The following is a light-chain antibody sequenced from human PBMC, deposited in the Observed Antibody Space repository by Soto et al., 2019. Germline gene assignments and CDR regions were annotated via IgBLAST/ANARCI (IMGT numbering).Light chain of an antibody. CDR1: SSDVGSYNL. Sequence: QSAMTQPASVSGSPGQSITISCTGTSSDVGSYNLVSWYQQHPGKAPKLMIYERSKRPSGVSNRFSGSKSGNTASLTISGLQAEDEADYYCCSYAGSFYVFGTGTKVTVL. CDR3: CSYAGSFYV. J-gene: IGLJ1*01. CDR2: ERS. V-gene: IGLV2-23*01.